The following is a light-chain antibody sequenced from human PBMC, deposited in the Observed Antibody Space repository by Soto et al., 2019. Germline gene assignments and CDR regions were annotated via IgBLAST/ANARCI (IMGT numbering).Light chain of an antibody. CDR2: GAS. CDR3: QQYGSSPPMYT. Sequence: EIVLTQSPGTLSLSPGERATLSCRASQSGNSRFLAWYQQKPGQTPRLLMYGASRRATGIPDRFSGSGSGTDFTLTISRLEPEDFAVYYCQQYGSSPPMYTFGQGTKLEIK. V-gene: IGKV3-20*01. CDR1: QSGNSRF. J-gene: IGKJ2*01.